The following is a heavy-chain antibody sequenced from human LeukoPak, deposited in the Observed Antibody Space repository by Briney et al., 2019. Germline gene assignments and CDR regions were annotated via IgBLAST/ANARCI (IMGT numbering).Heavy chain of an antibody. CDR3: ARGDQYEADCYYYMDV. CDR2: ISYDGGST. CDR1: GFTLSNYW. V-gene: IGHV3-74*01. Sequence: GGSLRLSCAASGFTLSNYWMHWVRQAPGKVLVWVSRISYDGGSTSYADSVKGRFTISRDNAKNTLYMEMNSLTAEDTAVYYCARGDQYEADCYYYMDVWGKGTTVTVS. D-gene: IGHD2-21*01. J-gene: IGHJ6*03.